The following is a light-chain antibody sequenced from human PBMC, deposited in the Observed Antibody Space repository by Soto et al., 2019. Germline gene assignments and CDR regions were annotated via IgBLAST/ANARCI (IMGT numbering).Light chain of an antibody. CDR2: DAS. V-gene: IGKV3-11*01. J-gene: IGKJ5*01. Sequence: EIVLTQSPANLSLSPGERATLSCRASQSVSSYLAWYQQKPGQAPRLLIYDASNRATGIPARFSGSGSGTDFTLTISGLEPEDFAVYYCQQRSNWPPITFGQGTRLEIK. CDR1: QSVSSY. CDR3: QQRSNWPPIT.